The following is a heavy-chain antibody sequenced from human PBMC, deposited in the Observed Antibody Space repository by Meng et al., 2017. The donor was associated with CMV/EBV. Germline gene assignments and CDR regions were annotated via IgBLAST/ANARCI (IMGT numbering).Heavy chain of an antibody. D-gene: IGHD2-2*01. Sequence: LTCAASGFTFSSYAMSRVRQAPGKGLEWVSVIYSGGSSTYYADSVKGRFTISRDNSKNTLYLQMNSLRAEDTAVYYCAKDLNIRFGPAAYYGMDVWGQGTTVTVSS. J-gene: IGHJ6*02. V-gene: IGHV3-23*03. CDR1: GFTFSSYA. CDR2: IYSGGSST. CDR3: AKDLNIRFGPAAYYGMDV.